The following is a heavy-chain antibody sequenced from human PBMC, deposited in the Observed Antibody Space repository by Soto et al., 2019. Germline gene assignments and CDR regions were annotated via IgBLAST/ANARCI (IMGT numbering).Heavy chain of an antibody. CDR2: ISAYNGNT. J-gene: IGHJ4*02. CDR1: GYTFPTYG. CDR3: AGADSSSSGFDY. V-gene: IGHV1-18*01. D-gene: IGHD6-6*01. Sequence: QVQLVQSGAEVKKPGASVKVSCKASGYTFPTYGISWVRQAPGQGLEWMGWISAYNGNTNYPQKLQGRVTLTTDTATTTAYMEVRSLRSDDTALYFCAGADSSSSGFDYWGQGTLFTVSS.